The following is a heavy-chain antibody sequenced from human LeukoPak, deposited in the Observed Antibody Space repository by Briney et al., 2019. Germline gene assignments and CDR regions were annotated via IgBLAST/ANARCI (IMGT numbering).Heavy chain of an antibody. CDR1: GGSISSSSYY. Sequence: ETLSLTCTVSGGSISSSSYYWGWIRQPPGKGLEWIGSIYYSGSTYYNPSLKSRVTISVDTSKNQFSLNLSSVTAADTAVYFCARLSIRGTPGGCWGQGTLVTVSS. D-gene: IGHD2/OR15-2a*01. V-gene: IGHV4-39*01. CDR2: IYYSGST. CDR3: ARLSIRGTPGGC. J-gene: IGHJ4*02.